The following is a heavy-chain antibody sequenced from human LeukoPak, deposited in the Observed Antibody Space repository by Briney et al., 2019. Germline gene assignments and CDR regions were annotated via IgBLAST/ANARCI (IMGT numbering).Heavy chain of an antibody. CDR2: ISNDGSNK. D-gene: IGHD3-22*01. CDR1: GFTFSSHA. V-gene: IGHV3-30*04. CDR3: ARGHYDSSGYLFDY. Sequence: GGSLRLSCAVSGFTFSSHAMHWVRQVPGKGRDWVALISNDGSNKYYADSVKGRFTISRDNSKSTVYLQMNSLRADDTAVYYCARGHYDSSGYLFDYWGQGTLVSVSS. J-gene: IGHJ4*02.